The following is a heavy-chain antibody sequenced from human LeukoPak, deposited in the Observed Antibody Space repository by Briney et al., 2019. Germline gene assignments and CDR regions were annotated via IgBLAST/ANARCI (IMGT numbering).Heavy chain of an antibody. CDR1: GFTFSSYA. V-gene: IGHV3-23*01. Sequence: VGSLRLSCAASGFTFSSYAMSWVRQAPGKGLEWVSAISGSGGSTYYADSVKGRFTISRDNSKNTLYLQMNSLRAEDTAVYYCAKDVDSSGSSFDYWGQGTLVTVSS. CDR2: ISGSGGST. CDR3: AKDVDSSGSSFDY. J-gene: IGHJ4*02. D-gene: IGHD3-22*01.